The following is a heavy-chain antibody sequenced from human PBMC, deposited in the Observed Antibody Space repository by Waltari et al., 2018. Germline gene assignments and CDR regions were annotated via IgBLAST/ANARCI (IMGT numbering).Heavy chain of an antibody. J-gene: IGHJ5*02. CDR2: IKQDGSEK. CDR3: ARTGGYTKFDP. Sequence: EAQLVESGGDLVQPGGSLRLSCAASGFTFSSHWMSWPRQAPGKGLGWVANIKQDGSEKYYVDSVKGRFTISRDNTKNSLYLQMNSLRVEDTAVYYCARTGGYTKFDPWGQGTLVTVSS. D-gene: IGHD5-18*01. V-gene: IGHV3-7*01. CDR1: GFTFSSHW.